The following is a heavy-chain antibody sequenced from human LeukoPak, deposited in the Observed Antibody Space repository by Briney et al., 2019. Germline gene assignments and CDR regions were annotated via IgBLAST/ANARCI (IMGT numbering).Heavy chain of an antibody. D-gene: IGHD1-26*01. V-gene: IGHV4-61*08. CDR1: GASVGSAGYY. J-gene: IGHJ4*02. Sequence: SETLSLTCTVSGASVGSAGYYWSWIRQPPGGGLEWIGYVYYISNTNYNPSLKSRVTMSVNPSEKQFSLKLNSVTATDTAMCYCARTQSQSGSYRYYFGYWGQGTLVTVSS. CDR3: ARTQSQSGSYRYYFGY. CDR2: VYYISNT.